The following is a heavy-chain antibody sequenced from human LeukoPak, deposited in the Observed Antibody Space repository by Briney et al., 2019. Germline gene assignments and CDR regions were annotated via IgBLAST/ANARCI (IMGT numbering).Heavy chain of an antibody. CDR1: GGSISRHY. D-gene: IGHD3-10*01. Sequence: PSETLSLTCTVPGGSISRHYWSWIRQPPGKGLEWIGEINHSGSTNYNPSLKSRVTISVDTSKNQFSLKLSSVTAADTAVYYCASRYYGSGNWFDPWGQGTLVTVSS. CDR3: ASRYYGSGNWFDP. J-gene: IGHJ5*02. V-gene: IGHV4-34*01. CDR2: INHSGST.